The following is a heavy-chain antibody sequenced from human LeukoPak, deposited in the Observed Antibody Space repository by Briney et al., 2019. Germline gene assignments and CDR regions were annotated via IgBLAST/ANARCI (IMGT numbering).Heavy chain of an antibody. J-gene: IGHJ4*02. V-gene: IGHV4-59*01. CDR3: ARGRVAYSAYYFDY. CDR1: GDSITNYF. D-gene: IGHD2-15*01. Sequence: SETLSLTCTVSGDSITNYFWRWIRQPPGKGLEWIGYIYYTGDTNYKPSLKSRVTISVDTSTNQFSLRLRSVTAVDTAVYYCARGRVAYSAYYFDYWGRGTLVTVSS. CDR2: IYYTGDT.